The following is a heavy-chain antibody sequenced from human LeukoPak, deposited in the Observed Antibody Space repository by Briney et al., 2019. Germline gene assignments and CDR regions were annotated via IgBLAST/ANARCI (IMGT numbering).Heavy chain of an antibody. Sequence: GGSLRLSCTASGFTFSSYGMHWVRQAPGKGLEWVAFTRYDGTNKDYADSVNGLFTISRDNSENTVYLQTNSLRPEDTAVYYCAKDDGTYYFDSWGRGTLVTVST. CDR3: AKDDGTYYFDS. D-gene: IGHD2-21*01. V-gene: IGHV3-30*02. CDR1: GFTFSSYG. J-gene: IGHJ4*02. CDR2: TRYDGTNK.